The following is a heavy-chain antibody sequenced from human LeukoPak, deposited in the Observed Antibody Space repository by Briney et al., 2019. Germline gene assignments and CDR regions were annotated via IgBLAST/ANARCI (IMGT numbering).Heavy chain of an antibody. CDR1: GSIFRNYV. Sequence: GGSLRLACAASGSIFRNYVMRWVRQAPGKRLAWVSTITTTGGSTDYADSVKGRFTISRDNSKNTLYLQMNSLRAEDTAVYYCAKATGDIGHYYFDSWGQGTLVTVSS. D-gene: IGHD2-21*02. CDR3: AKATGDIGHYYFDS. V-gene: IGHV3-23*01. CDR2: ITTTGGST. J-gene: IGHJ4*02.